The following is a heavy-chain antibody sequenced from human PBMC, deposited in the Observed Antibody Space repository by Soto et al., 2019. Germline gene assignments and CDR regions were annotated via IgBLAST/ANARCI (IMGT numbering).Heavy chain of an antibody. CDR2: ISAYNGNT. CDR1: GYTFTMYG. V-gene: IGHV1-18*01. D-gene: IGHD3-10*01. CDR3: ARGRVLPYFDY. Sequence: GASVKVSCKASGYTFTMYGISGVRQAPGQGLEWMGWISAYNGNTNYAQKLRGRVTMTTDTSTSTAYMELRSLRSDDTAVYYCARGRVLPYFDYWGQGTLVTVSS. J-gene: IGHJ4*02.